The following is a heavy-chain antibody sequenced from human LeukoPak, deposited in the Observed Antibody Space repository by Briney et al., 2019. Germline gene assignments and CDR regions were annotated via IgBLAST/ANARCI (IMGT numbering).Heavy chain of an antibody. CDR1: GYTFTSYA. V-gene: IGHV1-3*03. D-gene: IGHD4-17*01. CDR3: ARNETFYGFDY. Sequence: ASVKVSCKASGYTFTSYAMHWVRQAPGQRLEWMGWINTGNGNTKYSQDFQGRVTITRDTSASTVCMELSSLRSEDMAVYYCARNETFYGFDYWGQGTLVTVSS. CDR2: INTGNGNT. J-gene: IGHJ4*02.